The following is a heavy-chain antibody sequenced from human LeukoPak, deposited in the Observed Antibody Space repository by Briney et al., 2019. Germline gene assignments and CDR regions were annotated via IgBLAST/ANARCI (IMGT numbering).Heavy chain of an antibody. D-gene: IGHD3-10*01. CDR2: ISGSGAST. Sequence: GGSLRLSCAASGFTFSSYAMSWVRQAPGKGLAWVSAISGSGASTYYADSVKGRFTISRDNSKNTLYLQMNSLRAEDTAVYYCANDGYYGSGSYPIDYWGQGTLVTVST. V-gene: IGHV3-23*01. J-gene: IGHJ4*02. CDR1: GFTFSSYA. CDR3: ANDGYYGSGSYPIDY.